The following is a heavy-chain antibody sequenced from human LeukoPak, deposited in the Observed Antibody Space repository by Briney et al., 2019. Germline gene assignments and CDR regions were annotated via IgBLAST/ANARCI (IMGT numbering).Heavy chain of an antibody. J-gene: IGHJ5*02. CDR2: IHPGDSDP. D-gene: IGHD1-14*01. Sequence: GESLKISCKGSGYSFTTYWIGWVRQMPGKGLEWMGIIHPGDSDPRYSPSFEGQVTISVDKSISTAYLQWNSLEASDTAMYYCARHEQITLSSYFAPWGQGTLVTVSS. V-gene: IGHV5-51*01. CDR3: ARHEQITLSSYFAP. CDR1: GYSFTTYW.